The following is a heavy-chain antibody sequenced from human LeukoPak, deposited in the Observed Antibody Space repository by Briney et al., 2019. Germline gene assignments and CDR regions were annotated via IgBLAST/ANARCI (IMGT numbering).Heavy chain of an antibody. D-gene: IGHD4-11*01. Sequence: GGSLRLSCAASGFTFSSYAMSWVRQAPGKGLEWVPLVIGSGGTTYYADSVKGRFTISRDNSKNALYLQMNSLRAEDTALYYCAKPPSKYYYYYYMDVWGKGTTVTVSS. CDR1: GFTFSSYA. J-gene: IGHJ6*03. CDR3: AKPPSKYYYYYYMDV. V-gene: IGHV3-23*01. CDR2: VIGSGGTT.